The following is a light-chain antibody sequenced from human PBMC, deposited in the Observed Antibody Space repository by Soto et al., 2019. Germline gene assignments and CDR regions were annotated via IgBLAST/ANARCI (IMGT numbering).Light chain of an antibody. CDR1: QTVRSNY. Sequence: ELVLTQSPGTLCLSPGERATLSCRSSQTVRSNYLAWYQQKPGQAPRLLIYDASSRATGIPDRFSGGGSGTDFTLTISRLEPEDFAVYYCQQFSSYPLTFGGGTKVDI. CDR3: QQFSSYPLT. CDR2: DAS. V-gene: IGKV3-20*01. J-gene: IGKJ4*01.